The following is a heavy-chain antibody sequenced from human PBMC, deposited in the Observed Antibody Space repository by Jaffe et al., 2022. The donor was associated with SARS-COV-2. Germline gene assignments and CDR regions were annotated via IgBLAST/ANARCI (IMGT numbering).Heavy chain of an antibody. Sequence: QVQLVESGGGVVQPGRSLRLSCAASGFTFSSYGMHWVRQAPGKGLEWVAVIWYDGSNKYYADSVKGRFTISRDNSKNTLYLQMNSLRAEDTAVYYCAREGGLVVVPGGGGMDVWGQGTTVTVSS. J-gene: IGHJ6*02. CDR1: GFTFSSYG. CDR2: IWYDGSNK. V-gene: IGHV3-33*01. D-gene: IGHD2-2*01. CDR3: AREGGLVVVPGGGGMDV.